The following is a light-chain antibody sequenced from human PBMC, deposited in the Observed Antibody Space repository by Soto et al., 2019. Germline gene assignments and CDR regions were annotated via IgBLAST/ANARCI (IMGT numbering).Light chain of an antibody. CDR3: QQGGSFPIT. V-gene: IGKV1-12*01. CDR1: QDIGSW. Sequence: DLQMTQSPSSVSASVGDRVTITCRASQDIGSWLAWYQQKPGKAPDLLIYGASSLQSGVPSRFYGSGSGTDSTLTISSLQPEDFATYYCQQGGSFPITFGQGTRLEIK. CDR2: GAS. J-gene: IGKJ5*01.